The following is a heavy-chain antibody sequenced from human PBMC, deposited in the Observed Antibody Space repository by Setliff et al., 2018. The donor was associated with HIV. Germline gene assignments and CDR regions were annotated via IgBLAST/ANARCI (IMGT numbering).Heavy chain of an antibody. CDR2: IIPIFDTT. V-gene: IGHV1-69*13. J-gene: IGHJ3*01. CDR3: AGAESCNSCYGPHDAYDV. CDR1: GDTFSSYA. D-gene: IGHD2-2*01. Sequence: SVKVSCKASGDTFSSYAISWVRQAPGQGPEWMGGIIPIFDTTNYAQSFQGRVTITADESTNTVYMELRSLRSEDTAVYFCAGAESCNSCYGPHDAYDVWGRGSMVTVSS.